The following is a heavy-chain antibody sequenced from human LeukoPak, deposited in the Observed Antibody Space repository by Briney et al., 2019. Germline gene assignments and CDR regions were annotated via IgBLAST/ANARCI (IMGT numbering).Heavy chain of an antibody. D-gene: IGHD6-13*01. CDR3: TTGPYSSSWYWFY. CDR2: IKSKADGGTA. V-gene: IGHV3-15*01. J-gene: IGHJ4*02. Sequence: GGSLRLSCAASEFTFNDAWMTWVRQAPGKGLEWVGRIKSKADGGTADYAAPVKGRFIISRDDSKNTLYLQMDSLRTEDTALYYCTTGPYSSSWYWFYWGQGALVTVSS. CDR1: EFTFNDAW.